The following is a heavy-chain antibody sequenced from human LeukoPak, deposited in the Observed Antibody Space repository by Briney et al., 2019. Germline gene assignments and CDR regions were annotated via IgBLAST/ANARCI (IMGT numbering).Heavy chain of an antibody. J-gene: IGHJ4*02. Sequence: GGSLRLSCAASGFTFSSYGMHWVRQAPGKGLEWVAVIWYDGSNKYYADSVKGRFTISRDNAKNSLYLQMNSLRAEDTAVYYCAVYSSGWYRHFDYWGQGTLVTVSS. CDR2: IWYDGSNK. D-gene: IGHD6-19*01. CDR1: GFTFSSYG. V-gene: IGHV3-33*03. CDR3: AVYSSGWYRHFDY.